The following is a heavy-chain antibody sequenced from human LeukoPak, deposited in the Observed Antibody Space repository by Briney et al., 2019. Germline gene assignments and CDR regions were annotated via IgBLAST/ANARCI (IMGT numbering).Heavy chain of an antibody. D-gene: IGHD6-13*01. CDR3: ARIGYTSSGLDY. Sequence: GGSLRLSCAASGFIFGDYYMTWIRQAPGKGLEWVSYISNTGDVTKYADSVKGRFTISRDNAKNSLYLEMNALRVEDTAMYYCARIGYTSSGLDYWGQGTLVTVSS. J-gene: IGHJ4*02. CDR2: ISNTGDVT. CDR1: GFIFGDYY. V-gene: IGHV3-11*04.